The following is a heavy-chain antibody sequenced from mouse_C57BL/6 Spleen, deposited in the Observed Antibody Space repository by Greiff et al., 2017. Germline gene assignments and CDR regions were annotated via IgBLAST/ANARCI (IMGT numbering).Heavy chain of an antibody. CDR1: GYTFTSYW. D-gene: IGHD1-1*01. CDR3: ARAFITTVVATNYFDY. CDR2: IDPSDSYT. J-gene: IGHJ2*01. Sequence: VQLKQPGAELVMPGASVKLSCKASGYTFTSYWMHWVKQRPGQGLEWIGEIDPSDSYTNYNQKFKGKSTLTVDKSSSTAYMQLSSLTSEDSAVYYCARAFITTVVATNYFDYWGQGTTLTVSS. V-gene: IGHV1-69*01.